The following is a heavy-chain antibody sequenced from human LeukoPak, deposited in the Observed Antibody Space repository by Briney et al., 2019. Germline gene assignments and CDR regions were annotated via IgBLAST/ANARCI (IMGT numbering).Heavy chain of an antibody. J-gene: IGHJ5*02. D-gene: IGHD3-16*01. V-gene: IGHV3-7*01. Sequence: GGSLRLSCAASGFTFSSYWMSWVRQAPGKGLEWVANIKQDGSEKYYVDPVKGRFTISRDNAKNSLYLQMNSLRAEDTAVYYCARDRDDYVWGSYPPHWFDPWGQGTLVTVSS. CDR1: GFTFSSYW. CDR3: ARDRDDYVWGSYPPHWFDP. CDR2: IKQDGSEK.